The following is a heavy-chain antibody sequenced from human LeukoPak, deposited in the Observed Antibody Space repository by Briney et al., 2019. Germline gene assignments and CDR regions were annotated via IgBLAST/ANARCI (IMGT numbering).Heavy chain of an antibody. Sequence: GGSLRLSCAASGFTFSSYAIHWVRQAPGKGLEWVAVISYDGSNKYYADSVKGRFTISRDNSKNTLYLQMNSLRAEDTAVYYCAKDLAAMVTGIFDFWGQGTLVTVSS. CDR1: GFTFSSYA. J-gene: IGHJ4*02. CDR2: ISYDGSNK. CDR3: AKDLAAMVTGIFDF. V-gene: IGHV3-30-3*01. D-gene: IGHD5-18*01.